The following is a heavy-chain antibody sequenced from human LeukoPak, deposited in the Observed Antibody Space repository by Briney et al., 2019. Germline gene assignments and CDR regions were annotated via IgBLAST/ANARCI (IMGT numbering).Heavy chain of an antibody. Sequence: GASVKVSCKASGYTFTAYYMHWVRQAPGQGLEWMGWINPNTGGTDYAQRFQGRVTMTRDTSISTAYMELSSLISDDTAVYYCAREWRSGAILYYYYMDVWGKGTTVTVSS. J-gene: IGHJ6*03. CDR1: GYTFTAYY. D-gene: IGHD1-26*01. V-gene: IGHV1-2*02. CDR2: INPNTGGT. CDR3: AREWRSGAILYYYYMDV.